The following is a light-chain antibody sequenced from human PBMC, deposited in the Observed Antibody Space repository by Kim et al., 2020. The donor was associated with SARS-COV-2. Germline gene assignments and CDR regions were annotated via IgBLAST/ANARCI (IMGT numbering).Light chain of an antibody. CDR1: FSDVGGYNY. CDR2: DLS. CDR3: SSYTSSSTLVL. Sequence: QSALTQPASVSGSPGQSITISCTGTFSDVGGYNYVSWYQQHPGKAPKLMIYDLSNRPSGVSNRFSGSKSANTASLTISGLQAEDEADYFCSSYTSSSTLVLFGGGTQLTVL. J-gene: IGLJ2*01. V-gene: IGLV2-14*03.